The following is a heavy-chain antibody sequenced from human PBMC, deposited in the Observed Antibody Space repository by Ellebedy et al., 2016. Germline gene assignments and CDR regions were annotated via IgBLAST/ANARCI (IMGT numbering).Heavy chain of an antibody. J-gene: IGHJ6*02. Sequence: GESLKISXAASGFTFSSYWMHWVRQAPGKGLVWVSRINSDGSTTSYADSVKGRFTISRDNAKNTLYLQVNSLRAEDTAVYYCAREWMRGMDVWGQGTTVTVSS. CDR2: INSDGSTT. CDR1: GFTFSSYW. CDR3: AREWMRGMDV. V-gene: IGHV3-74*01. D-gene: IGHD2-2*03.